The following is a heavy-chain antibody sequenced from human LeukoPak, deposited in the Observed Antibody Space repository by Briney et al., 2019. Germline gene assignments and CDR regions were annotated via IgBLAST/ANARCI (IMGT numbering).Heavy chain of an antibody. CDR3: ARGSYSSSWYRGRFDP. J-gene: IGHJ5*02. V-gene: IGHV4-34*01. D-gene: IGHD6-13*01. Sequence: SETLFLTCAVYGGSFSGYYWSWIRQPPGKGLEWIGEINHSGSTNYNPSLKSRVTISVDTSKNQFSLKLSSVTAADTAVYYCARGSYSSSWYRGRFDPWGQGTLVTVSS. CDR1: GGSFSGYY. CDR2: INHSGST.